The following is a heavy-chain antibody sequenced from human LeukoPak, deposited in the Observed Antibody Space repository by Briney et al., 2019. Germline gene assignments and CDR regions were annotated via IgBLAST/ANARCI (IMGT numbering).Heavy chain of an antibody. V-gene: IGHV3-21*01. CDR3: AGSGSRGWGFDY. Sequence: GGSLRLSCAASGFTFSSYSMNWVRQAPGKGLEWVSSISSSSSYIYYADSVKGRFTISRDNAKNSLYLQMNSLRAEDTAVYYCAGSGSRGWGFDYWGQGTLVTVSS. CDR2: ISSSSSYI. D-gene: IGHD3-10*01. CDR1: GFTFSSYS. J-gene: IGHJ4*02.